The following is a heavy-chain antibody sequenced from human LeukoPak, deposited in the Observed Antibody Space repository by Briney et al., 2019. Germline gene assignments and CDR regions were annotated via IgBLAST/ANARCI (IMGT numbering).Heavy chain of an antibody. CDR3: ARHFLYGGTRGIDY. CDR1: GGSFSGYY. D-gene: IGHD5-12*01. CDR2: INHSGST. V-gene: IGHV4-34*01. Sequence: SSETLSLTCAVYGGSFSGYYWSWIRQPPGKGLEWIGEINHSGSTNYNPSLKSRVTISVDTSKNQFSLKLSSVTAADTAVYYCARHFLYGGTRGIDYWGQGTLVTVSS. J-gene: IGHJ4*02.